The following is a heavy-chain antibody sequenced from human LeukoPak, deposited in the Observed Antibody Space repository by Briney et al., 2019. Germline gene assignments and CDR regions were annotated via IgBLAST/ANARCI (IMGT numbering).Heavy chain of an antibody. V-gene: IGHV1-18*01. D-gene: IGHD3-10*01. CDR1: GYTFTSYG. CDR2: ISAYNGNT. CDR3: ARDSNLAMVRGVRNWFDP. J-gene: IGHJ5*02. Sequence: ASVKVSCKASGYTFTSYGISWVRQAPGQGLEWMGWISAYNGNTNYAQKLQGRVTMTTDTSTSTAYMELRSLRSDDTAVYYCARDSNLAMVRGVRNWFDPWGQGTLVTVSS.